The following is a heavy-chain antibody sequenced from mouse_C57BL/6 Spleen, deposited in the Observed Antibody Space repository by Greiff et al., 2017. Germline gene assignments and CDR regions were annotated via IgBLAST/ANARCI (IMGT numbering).Heavy chain of an antibody. J-gene: IGHJ2*01. Sequence: QVQLKQSGAELVKPGASVKISCKASGYAFSSYWMNWVKQRPGKGLEWIGQIYPGDGDTNYNGKFKGKATLTAAKSSSTAYMQLSSLTSEDSAVYFCARLITTVVATNYFDYWGQGTTLTVSS. CDR1: GYAFSSYW. D-gene: IGHD1-1*01. CDR3: ARLITTVVATNYFDY. CDR2: IYPGDGDT. V-gene: IGHV1-80*01.